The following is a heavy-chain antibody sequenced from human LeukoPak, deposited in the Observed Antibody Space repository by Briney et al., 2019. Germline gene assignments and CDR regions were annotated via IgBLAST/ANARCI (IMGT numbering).Heavy chain of an antibody. V-gene: IGHV1-3*01. Sequence: ASVKVSCKASGYTFTSYAMHWVRQAPGQRLEWMGWINAGNGNTKYSQKFQGRVTITRDTSASIAYMELSSLRSEDTAVYYCAASPPALNWFDPWGQGTLVTVSS. J-gene: IGHJ5*02. CDR1: GYTFTSYA. CDR2: INAGNGNT. CDR3: AASPPALNWFDP.